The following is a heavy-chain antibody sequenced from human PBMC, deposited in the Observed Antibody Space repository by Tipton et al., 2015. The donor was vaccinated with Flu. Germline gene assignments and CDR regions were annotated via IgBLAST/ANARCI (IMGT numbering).Heavy chain of an antibody. V-gene: IGHV1-46*01. Sequence: QLVQSGAEVKKPGASVKASCKASGYTFTSYYMHWVRQAPGQGLEWMGIINPSGGSTSYAQKFQGRVTMTRDTSTSTVYMELSSLRSEDTAVYYCAVTTVTTLRYFQHWGQGPLVTVSS. CDR3: AVTTVTTLRYFQH. D-gene: IGHD4-17*01. CDR2: INPSGGST. CDR1: GYTFTSYY. J-gene: IGHJ1*01.